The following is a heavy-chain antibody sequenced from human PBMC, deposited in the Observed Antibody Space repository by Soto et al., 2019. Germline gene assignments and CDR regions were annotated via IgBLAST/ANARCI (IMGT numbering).Heavy chain of an antibody. V-gene: IGHV4-34*01. CDR2: INHTGST. CDR3: ARLRAAGLSQIIAAAGSRYYYYYGMDV. D-gene: IGHD6-13*01. J-gene: IGHJ6*02. CDR1: GASFSCYY. Sequence: PSETLSLTCAVYGASFSCYYWSWIRQTPGKGLEWIGEINHTGSTNYNPSLKSRVTISVDTSKNQFSLKLSSVTAADTAVYYCARLRAAGLSQIIAAAGSRYYYYYGMDVWGQGTTVTVSS.